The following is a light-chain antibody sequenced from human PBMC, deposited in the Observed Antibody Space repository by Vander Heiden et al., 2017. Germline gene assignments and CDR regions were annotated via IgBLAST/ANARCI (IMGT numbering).Light chain of an antibody. Sequence: QPVLTQPPSASGTPRPRVTIACSGSSSNIGTKTLHWYLQLPGTAPKVLIYNNNQRPSGVPDRFSASKSGTSASLAISGLQSEDEAVYYCAAWDDSLNGYVFGTGTKVTVL. CDR1: SSNIGTKT. V-gene: IGLV1-44*01. J-gene: IGLJ1*01. CDR2: NNN. CDR3: AAWDDSLNGYV.